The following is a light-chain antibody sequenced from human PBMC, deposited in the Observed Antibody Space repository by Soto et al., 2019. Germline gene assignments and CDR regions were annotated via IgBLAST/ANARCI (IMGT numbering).Light chain of an antibody. J-gene: IGKJ1*01. V-gene: IGKV3-20*01. CDR1: QSVSSSY. Sequence: EIVLTQSPGTLSLSPGERATLSCRASQSVSSSYFAWYQQKPGQAPRLLIYGASSRATGIPDRFSGSGSGTDFTLTISRLEPEYFAVYYCQQYGSSPQTFGQGTKLEIK. CDR2: GAS. CDR3: QQYGSSPQT.